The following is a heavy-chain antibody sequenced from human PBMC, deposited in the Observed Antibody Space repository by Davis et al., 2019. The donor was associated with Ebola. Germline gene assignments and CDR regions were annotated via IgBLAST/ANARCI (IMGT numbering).Heavy chain of an antibody. V-gene: IGHV1-69*13. J-gene: IGHJ6*02. D-gene: IGHD3-10*01. Sequence: SVKVSCKASGGTFSSYAISWVRQAPGQGLEWMGGIIPIFGTANYAQKFQGRVTITADESTSTAYMELSSLRSDDTAVYYCARDWVQGMDVWGQGTTVTVSS. CDR1: GGTFSSYA. CDR2: IIPIFGTA. CDR3: ARDWVQGMDV.